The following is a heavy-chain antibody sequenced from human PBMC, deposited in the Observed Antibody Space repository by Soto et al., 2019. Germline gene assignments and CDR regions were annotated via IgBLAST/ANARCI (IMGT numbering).Heavy chain of an antibody. J-gene: IGHJ4*02. CDR3: ARGSNYYDSSGYYYSGTPPRYYFDY. D-gene: IGHD3-22*01. Sequence: PSETLSLTCTVSGGSTSSYYWSWIRQPPGKGLEWIGYIYYSGSTNYNPSLKSRVTISVDTSKNQFSLKLSSVTAADTAVYYCARGSNYYDSSGYYYSGTPPRYYFDYWGQGTLVTVSS. CDR2: IYYSGST. V-gene: IGHV4-59*01. CDR1: GGSTSSYY.